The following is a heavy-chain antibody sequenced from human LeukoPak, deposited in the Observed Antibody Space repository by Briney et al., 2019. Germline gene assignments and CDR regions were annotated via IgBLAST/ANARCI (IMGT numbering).Heavy chain of an antibody. D-gene: IGHD6-19*01. J-gene: IGHJ4*02. Sequence: SVTVSCKASGGTFSSYTISWVRQAPGQGLEWMGRIIPILGIANYAQKFQGRVTITADKSTSTAYMELSSLRSEDTAVYYCARAYSSGRGYYFDYWGQGTLVTVSS. CDR3: ARAYSSGRGYYFDY. V-gene: IGHV1-69*02. CDR2: IIPILGIA. CDR1: GGTFSSYT.